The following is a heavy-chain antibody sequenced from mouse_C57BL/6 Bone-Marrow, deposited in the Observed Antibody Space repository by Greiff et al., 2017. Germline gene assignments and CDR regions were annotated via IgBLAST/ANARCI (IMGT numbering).Heavy chain of an antibody. J-gene: IGHJ1*03. V-gene: IGHV5-6*01. Sequence: VQLQQSGGDLVKPGGSLKLSCAASGFTFSSYGMSWVRQTPDKRLEWVATISSGGSYTYYPDSVKGRFTISRDNAKNTLYLQMSSLKSEDTAMYYCASPDYYGSSYGYFDVWGTGTTVTVSS. CDR1: GFTFSSYG. CDR2: ISSGGSYT. D-gene: IGHD1-1*01. CDR3: ASPDYYGSSYGYFDV.